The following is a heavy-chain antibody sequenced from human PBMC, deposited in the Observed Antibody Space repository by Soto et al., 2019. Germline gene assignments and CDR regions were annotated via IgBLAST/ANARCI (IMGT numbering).Heavy chain of an antibody. J-gene: IGHJ6*02. V-gene: IGHV4-59*01. CDR2: IFNSGST. Sequence: PSETLSLTCTASGGSISNYYWSWIRQPPGKGLEWIGYIFNSGSTNYNPSLKSRVTISVDTSKNQFSLNLSSVTAADTAVYYCARGYCSGGSCYSYYYGMDVWGQGTTVT. CDR1: GGSISNYY. CDR3: ARGYCSGGSCYSYYYGMDV. D-gene: IGHD2-15*01.